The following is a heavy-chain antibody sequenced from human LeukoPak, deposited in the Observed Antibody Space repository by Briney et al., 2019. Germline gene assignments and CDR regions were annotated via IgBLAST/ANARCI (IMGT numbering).Heavy chain of an antibody. CDR2: IKQDGSEK. J-gene: IGHJ3*02. CDR1: GFTFSSYW. CDR3: ARGGQWELNAFDI. Sequence: GSLRLSCAASGFTFSSYWMSWVRQAPGRGLEWVANIKQDGSEKYYVDSVKGRFTISRDNAKNSLYLQMNSLRAEDTAVYYCARGGQWELNAFDIWGQGTMVTVSS. V-gene: IGHV3-7*03. D-gene: IGHD1-26*01.